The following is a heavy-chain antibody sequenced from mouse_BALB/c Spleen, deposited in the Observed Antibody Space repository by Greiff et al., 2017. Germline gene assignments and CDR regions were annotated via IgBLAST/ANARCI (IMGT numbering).Heavy chain of an antibody. CDR2: IDPENGDT. CDR1: GFNIKDYY. CDR3: NALYYGNPYAMDY. Sequence: VQLKQSGAELVRSGASVKLSCTASGFNIKDYYMHWVKQRPEQGLEWIGWIDPENGDTEYAPKFQGKATMTADTSSNTAYLQLSSLTSEDTAVYYCNALYYGNPYAMDYWGQGTSVTVSS. D-gene: IGHD2-1*01. J-gene: IGHJ4*01. V-gene: IGHV14-4*02.